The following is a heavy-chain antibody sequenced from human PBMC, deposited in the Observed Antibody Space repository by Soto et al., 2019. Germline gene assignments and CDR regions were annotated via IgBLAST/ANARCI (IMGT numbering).Heavy chain of an antibody. CDR2: IDGSGYDK. CDR3: VKEIVAAAYAATSAFDL. Sequence: EVQLLESGGGLVQPGGSLRLSCETSGFTFSSYVMGWVRQAPGAGLEWVSAIDGSGYDKSLADSVKGRFTISRDNSKDTLYLEMNSLRAEDTGIYYCVKEIVAAAYAATSAFDLWGQGTLVTVST. V-gene: IGHV3-23*01. CDR1: GFTFSSYV. J-gene: IGHJ4*02. D-gene: IGHD2-21*01.